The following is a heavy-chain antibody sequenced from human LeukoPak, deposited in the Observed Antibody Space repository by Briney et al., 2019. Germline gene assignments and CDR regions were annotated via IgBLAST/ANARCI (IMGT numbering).Heavy chain of an antibody. Sequence: ASVKVSCRASGYTFTSYGISWVRQAPGQGLEWMGWISAYNGNTNYAQKLQGRVTMTTDTSTSTAYMELRSLRSDDTAVYYCARGGDYCSSTSCYTSWGQGTLVTVSS. J-gene: IGHJ4*02. CDR3: ARGGDYCSSTSCYTS. CDR2: ISAYNGNT. CDR1: GYTFTSYG. V-gene: IGHV1-18*01. D-gene: IGHD2-2*02.